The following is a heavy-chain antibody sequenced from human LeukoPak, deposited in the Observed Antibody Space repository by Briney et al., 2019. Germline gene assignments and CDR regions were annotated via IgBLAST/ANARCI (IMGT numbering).Heavy chain of an antibody. D-gene: IGHD2-15*01. CDR3: ARRVAETPFFEY. CDR2: ICPGDSDT. CDR1: GYSFTNYW. Sequence: GESLKISCKGSGYSFTNYWIAWVRQMPGKGLEWMGIICPGDSDTRYSPSFQGHVTISADKSISTAYLQWSSLKASDTAMYYCARRVAETPFFEYWGQGTLVTVSS. J-gene: IGHJ4*02. V-gene: IGHV5-51*01.